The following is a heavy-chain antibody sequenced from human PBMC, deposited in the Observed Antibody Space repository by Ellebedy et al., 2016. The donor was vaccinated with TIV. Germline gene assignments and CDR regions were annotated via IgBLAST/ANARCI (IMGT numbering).Heavy chain of an antibody. Sequence: ASVKVSCKASGYTFTKYYFHWIRQAPGQGLEWMGVLDVRVGSTVYAQRVQGRVTMTRDTSTRTVYVELTSLRSDDTAVYYCASVPSAGADFWGQGTLVTVSS. CDR3: ASVPSAGADF. V-gene: IGHV1-46*01. D-gene: IGHD4-17*01. CDR2: LDVRVGST. CDR1: GYTFTKYY. J-gene: IGHJ5*01.